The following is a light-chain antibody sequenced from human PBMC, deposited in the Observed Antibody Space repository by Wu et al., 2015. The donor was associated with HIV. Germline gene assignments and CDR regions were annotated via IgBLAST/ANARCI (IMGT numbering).Light chain of an antibody. CDR2: GAS. CDR1: QSVDSSF. Sequence: EIVLTQSPGTLSLSPGERATLSCRASQSVDSSFLTWYQQKPGQAPRLLIYGASSRATGIPDRFSGSGSGTDFTLTISRLESEDLAVYYCQQYGNSPWTFGRGTKVEI. CDR3: QQYGNSPWT. V-gene: IGKV3-20*01. J-gene: IGKJ1*01.